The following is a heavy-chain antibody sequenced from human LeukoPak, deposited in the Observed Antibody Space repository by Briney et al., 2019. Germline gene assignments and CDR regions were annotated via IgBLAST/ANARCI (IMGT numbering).Heavy chain of an antibody. CDR2: INSSSSSR. V-gene: IGHV3-21*01. D-gene: IGHD6-19*01. J-gene: IGHJ1*01. Sequence: GGSLRLSCEASGFVFSSYNMHWVRQAPGKGLEWVSFINSSSSSRNHADSVRGRFTISRDNAKNSLYLQMNSLRAEDTAVYYCARASVAGFLWGQGTLVTVSS. CDR1: GFVFSSYN. CDR3: ARASVAGFL.